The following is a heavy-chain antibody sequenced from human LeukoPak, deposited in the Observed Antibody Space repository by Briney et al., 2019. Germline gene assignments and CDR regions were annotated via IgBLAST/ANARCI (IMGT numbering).Heavy chain of an antibody. J-gene: IGHJ4*02. CDR1: GGSFSGYY. D-gene: IGHD3-22*01. V-gene: IGHV4-34*01. Sequence: SETLSLTCAVYGGSFSGYYWSWIRQPPGKGLEWIGEINHSGSTNYNPSLKSRVTISVHTSKNQFSLTLSSVTAADTAVYYCARGLVNDQIGVFDYWGQGTLVTVSS. CDR3: ARGLVNDQIGVFDY. CDR2: INHSGST.